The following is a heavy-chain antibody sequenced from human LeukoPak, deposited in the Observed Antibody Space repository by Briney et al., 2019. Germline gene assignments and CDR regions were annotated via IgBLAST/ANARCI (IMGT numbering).Heavy chain of an antibody. D-gene: IGHD3-22*01. Sequence: GGSLRLSCAASGFTFSSDWMSWVRQAPGKGLERVANIKQDGSEKYYVDSVKGRFTISRDNAKNSLYLQMNSLRAEDTAVYYCARVPTQDYYDSSGYSDYWGQGTLVTVSS. CDR3: ARVPTQDYYDSSGYSDY. CDR1: GFTFSSDW. V-gene: IGHV3-7*01. J-gene: IGHJ4*02. CDR2: IKQDGSEK.